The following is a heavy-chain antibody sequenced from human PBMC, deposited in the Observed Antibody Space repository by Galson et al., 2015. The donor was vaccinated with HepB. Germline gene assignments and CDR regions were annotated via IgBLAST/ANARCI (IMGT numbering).Heavy chain of an antibody. D-gene: IGHD2-2*01. CDR1: GYSFTNYW. CDR2: IDPSDSYS. CDR3: ARHRGYCSRTRCYFQFDP. Sequence: QSGAEVKKPGESLRISCKGSGYSFTNYWISWVRQMPGKGLEWMGRIDPSDSYSDYSLSFQGHVTMSVVKSISTVYPQWSSLKASDTGMYYCARHRGYCSRTRCYFQFDPWGLGTLVTVSS. V-gene: IGHV5-10-1*01. J-gene: IGHJ5*02.